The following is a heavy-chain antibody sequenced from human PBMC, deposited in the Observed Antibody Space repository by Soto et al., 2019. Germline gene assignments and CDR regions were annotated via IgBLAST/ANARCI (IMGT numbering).Heavy chain of an antibody. CDR2: IYYSGST. V-gene: IGHV4-59*01. D-gene: IGHD5-12*01. Sequence: SETLSLTCTVSGGSISSYYWSWIRQPPGKGLEWIGYIYYSGSTNYNPSLKSRVTISVDTSKNQFSLKLSSVTAADTAVYYCARGGEGGYDLERRYGMDVWGQGTTVT. CDR1: GGSISSYY. J-gene: IGHJ6*02. CDR3: ARGGEGGYDLERRYGMDV.